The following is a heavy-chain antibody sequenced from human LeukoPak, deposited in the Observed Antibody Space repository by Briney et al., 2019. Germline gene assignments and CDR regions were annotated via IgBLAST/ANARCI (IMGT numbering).Heavy chain of an antibody. CDR3: ARHYSGSYSAFGY. CDR2: INYSGSN. D-gene: IGHD1-26*01. V-gene: IGHV4-39*01. CDR1: GGSISSGAYF. J-gene: IGHJ4*02. Sequence: SETLSLTCTVSGGSISSGAYFWGCIRQPPGRGLEWIGSINYSGSNYYNTSLKSRVTLSVDSSKNQFSLKVNSVTAADTAVYYCARHYSGSYSAFGYWGQGTLVTVSS.